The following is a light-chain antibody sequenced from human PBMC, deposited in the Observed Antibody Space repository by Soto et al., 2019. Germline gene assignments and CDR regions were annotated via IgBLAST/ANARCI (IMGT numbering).Light chain of an antibody. CDR1: QSVSNSS. V-gene: IGKV3-20*01. CDR3: QVYGNSPMYT. Sequence: EIVLTQSPGTLSLSPGERATFSCRASQSVSNSSLAWYHQKPGQAPRLLLFAASRRATSIPDTFSGSGSGTDFTLTISRLEPEDFALYYCQVYGNSPMYTFGQGTRLELK. CDR2: AAS. J-gene: IGKJ2*01.